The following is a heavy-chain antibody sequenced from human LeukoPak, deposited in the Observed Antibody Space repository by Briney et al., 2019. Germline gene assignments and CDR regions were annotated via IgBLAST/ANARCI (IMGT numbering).Heavy chain of an antibody. J-gene: IGHJ4*02. Sequence: PSETLSLTCTVSGGSISSGSYYWSWIRQPAGKGLEWIGRIYTSGSTNYNPSLKSRVTISVDTSKNQFSLKLSSVTAADTAVYYCARHDYGIAVAASFDYWGQGTLVTVSS. CDR1: GGSISSGSYY. D-gene: IGHD6-19*01. CDR3: ARHDYGIAVAASFDY. CDR2: IYTSGST. V-gene: IGHV4-61*02.